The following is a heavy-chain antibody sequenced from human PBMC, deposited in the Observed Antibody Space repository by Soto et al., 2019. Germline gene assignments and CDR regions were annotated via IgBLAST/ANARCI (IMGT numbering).Heavy chain of an antibody. J-gene: IGHJ6*02. D-gene: IGHD6-6*01. V-gene: IGHV5-10-1*01. CDR1: GYSFTSYW. Sequence: PGESLKISCKGSGYSFTSYWISWVRQMPGKGLEWMGRIDPSDSYTNYSPSFQGHVTISADKSISTAYLQWSSLKASDTAMYYCAMTTDIAARSYGMDVWGQGTTVTVSS. CDR2: IDPSDSYT. CDR3: AMTTDIAARSYGMDV.